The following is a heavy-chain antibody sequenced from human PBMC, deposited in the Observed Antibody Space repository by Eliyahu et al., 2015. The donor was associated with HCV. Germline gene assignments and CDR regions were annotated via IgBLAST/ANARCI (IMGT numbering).Heavy chain of an antibody. V-gene: IGHV3-23*01. CDR2: ISGSGGNT. D-gene: IGHD5-12*01. Sequence: EVQLLEPGGXLVQPGGSLXXSCAXSGLTFTSXAISWVRQAXGKGLEWVSSISGSGGNTYYADSVKGRFTISRDNSKNTLYLQMNSLRAEDTALYYCAKGGYDSGYPYYFDYWGQGTLVTVSS. CDR1: GLTFTSXA. CDR3: AKGGYDSGYPYYFDY. J-gene: IGHJ4*02.